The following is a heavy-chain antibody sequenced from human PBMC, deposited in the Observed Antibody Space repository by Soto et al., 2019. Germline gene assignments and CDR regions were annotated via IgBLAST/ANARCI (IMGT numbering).Heavy chain of an antibody. V-gene: IGHV1-2*02. CDR3: ARIKWGLNYYNGMDV. CDR2: INPKTAAT. D-gene: IGHD1-26*01. Sequence: QVQLVQSGAEVKKSGASVKVSCKPSGYSFSDYFIQWVRQAPGQGLEWVAWINPKTAATNYAKKFQGRVSLTWDTSSTTAYMELTRLSPDDTAVYYCARIKWGLNYYNGMDVWGQGTTVIVSS. CDR1: GYSFSDYF. J-gene: IGHJ6*02.